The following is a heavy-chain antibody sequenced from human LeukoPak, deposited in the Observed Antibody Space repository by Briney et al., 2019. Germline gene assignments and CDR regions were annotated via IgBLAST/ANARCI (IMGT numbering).Heavy chain of an antibody. V-gene: IGHV4-34*01. J-gene: IGHJ3*02. CDR2: INHSGST. CDR3: ARDGCNSTACHMRLAFDI. Sequence: SETLSLTCAVYGGSFSGYYWSWIRQPPGKGLEWIGEINHSGSTNYNPSLKSRVTISVDTSKNQVSLKLISVTAADTAMYYCARDGCNSTACHMRLAFDIWGQGAMVTVSS. CDR1: GGSFSGYY. D-gene: IGHD2/OR15-2a*01.